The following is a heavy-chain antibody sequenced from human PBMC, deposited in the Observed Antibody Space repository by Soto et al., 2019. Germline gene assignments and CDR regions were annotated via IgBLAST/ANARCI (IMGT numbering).Heavy chain of an antibody. CDR3: ARLYSYGTAPDY. D-gene: IGHD5-18*01. Sequence: GASVKVSCKASGGTFSSYAISWARQAPGQGLEWMGGIIPIFGTANYAQKFQGRVTITADESTSTAYMELSSLRSEDTAVYYCARLYSYGTAPDYWGQGTLVTVSS. J-gene: IGHJ4*02. CDR2: IIPIFGTA. CDR1: GGTFSSYA. V-gene: IGHV1-69*13.